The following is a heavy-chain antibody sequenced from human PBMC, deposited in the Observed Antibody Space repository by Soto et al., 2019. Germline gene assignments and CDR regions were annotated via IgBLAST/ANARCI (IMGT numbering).Heavy chain of an antibody. Sequence: ASVKVSFKASGYTFTSYGISWVRQAPGQGLEWMGWISAYNGNTNYAQKLQGRVTMTTDTSTSTAYMELRSLRSDDTAVYYCARTIYYYYYMDVWGKGTTVTVSS. J-gene: IGHJ6*03. CDR3: ARTIYYYYYMDV. CDR2: ISAYNGNT. CDR1: GYTFTSYG. V-gene: IGHV1-18*01. D-gene: IGHD3-3*01.